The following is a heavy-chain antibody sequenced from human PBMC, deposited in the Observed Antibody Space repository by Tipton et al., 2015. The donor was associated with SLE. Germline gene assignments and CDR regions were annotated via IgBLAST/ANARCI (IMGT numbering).Heavy chain of an antibody. Sequence: TLSLTCNVSGGSFSTGSYSWNWIRQPAGKGLEWIGRFYSGFTTYNPSLNSRATMSVDTSKNHFSLKLSSVTAADTAVYFCARASNYYDYNYFDPWGQGTLVTVSS. CDR2: FYSGFT. CDR3: ARASNYYDYNYFDP. J-gene: IGHJ5*02. D-gene: IGHD3-22*01. V-gene: IGHV4-61*02. CDR1: GGSFSTGSYS.